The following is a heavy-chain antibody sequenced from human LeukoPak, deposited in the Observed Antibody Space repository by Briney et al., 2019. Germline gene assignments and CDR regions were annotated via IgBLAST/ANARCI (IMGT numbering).Heavy chain of an antibody. Sequence: GASVKVSCKASGGTFSSYAISWVRQAPGQGLEWMGGIIPIFGTANYAQKFQGRVTITADESTSTAYMELSSLRSEDTAVYYCAREPPHSHFSVPHWFDPWGQGTLVTVSS. CDR3: AREPPHSHFSVPHWFDP. V-gene: IGHV1-69*13. CDR1: GGTFSSYA. D-gene: IGHD4-11*01. J-gene: IGHJ5*02. CDR2: IIPIFGTA.